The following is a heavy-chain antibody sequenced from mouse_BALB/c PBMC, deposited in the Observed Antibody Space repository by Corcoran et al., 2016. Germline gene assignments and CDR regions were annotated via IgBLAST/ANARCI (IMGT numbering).Heavy chain of an antibody. CDR1: GYSFTGYY. CDR2: ISCYNGAT. CDR3: AYGYDLFYAMDY. J-gene: IGHJ4*01. V-gene: IGHV1S34*01. Sequence: LVKTGASVKISCKASGYSFTGYYMHWVKQIHGKSLEWIGYISCYNGATSYNQKFKGKATFTVDTSSSTAYMQFNSLTSEDSAVYYCAYGYDLFYAMDYWGQGTSVTVSA. D-gene: IGHD2-2*01.